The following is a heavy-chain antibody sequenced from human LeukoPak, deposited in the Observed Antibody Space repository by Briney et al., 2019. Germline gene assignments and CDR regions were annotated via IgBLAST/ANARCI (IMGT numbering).Heavy chain of an antibody. V-gene: IGHV4-61*02. CDR1: GDSISSGTYY. J-gene: IGHJ3*02. CDR2: IYSSGSA. CDR3: ARGPTRAIGFDI. Sequence: SQTLSLTCSVSGDSISSGTYYWSWVRQPAGKGLEWIGRIYSSGSANYNPSLKSRVALSVDTSKNQFSLKLSSVTAADTALYYCARGPTRAIGFDIWGQGTTVTVS.